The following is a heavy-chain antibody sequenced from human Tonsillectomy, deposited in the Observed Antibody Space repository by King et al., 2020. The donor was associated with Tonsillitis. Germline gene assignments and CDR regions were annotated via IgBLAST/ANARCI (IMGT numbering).Heavy chain of an antibody. CDR2: IYHTGKT. CDR3: ARSGVETSGHFDY. J-gene: IGHJ4*02. CDR1: GGSISSGGYY. D-gene: IGHD4-23*01. V-gene: IGHV4-31*01. Sequence: QLQESGPGLVKPSQTLSLTCTVSGGSISSGGYYWNWIRQHPGKGLEWIGYIYHTGKTYYTPSLKSLVTISLDTSKNQFSLKLSSVTAADTAVYYCARSGVETSGHFDYWGQGTLVTVSS.